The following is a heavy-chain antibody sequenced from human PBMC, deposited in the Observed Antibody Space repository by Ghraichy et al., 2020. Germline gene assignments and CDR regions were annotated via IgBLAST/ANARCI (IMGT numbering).Heavy chain of an antibody. J-gene: IGHJ4*02. Sequence: GGSLRLSCAASGFTFSSYAMSWVRQAPGKGLEWVSAISGSGGSTYYADSVKGRFTISRDNSKNTLYLQMNSLRAEDTAVYYCARGPRGFWSGYYHLDYWGQGTLVTVSS. V-gene: IGHV3-23*01. CDR2: ISGSGGST. CDR3: ARGPRGFWSGYYHLDY. D-gene: IGHD3-3*01. CDR1: GFTFSSYA.